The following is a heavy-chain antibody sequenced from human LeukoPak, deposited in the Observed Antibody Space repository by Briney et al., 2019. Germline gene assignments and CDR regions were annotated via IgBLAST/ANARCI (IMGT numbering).Heavy chain of an antibody. CDR2: IYTSGST. V-gene: IGHV4-4*07. D-gene: IGHD2-2*01. CDR3: ARVAPYQLSPGSSYYYYGMDV. CDR1: GGSISSYY. Sequence: PSETLSLTCTVSGGSISSYYWSWIRQPAGKGLEWIGRIYTSGSTNYNPSLKSRVTMSVDTSKNQFSLKLSSVTAADTAVYYCARVAPYQLSPGSSYYYYGMDVWGQGTTVTVSS. J-gene: IGHJ6*02.